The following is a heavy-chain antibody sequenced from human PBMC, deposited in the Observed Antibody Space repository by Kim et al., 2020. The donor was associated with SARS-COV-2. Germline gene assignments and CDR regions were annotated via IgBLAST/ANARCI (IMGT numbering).Heavy chain of an antibody. CDR1: GFSFSRYS. Sequence: GGSLRLSCAASGFSFSRYSMNWVRQAPGKGLEWISYISSSGATIYYGDSVKGRFTISRDNAKNSLFLHMDSLRDEDMAVYYCARDLYGDYVADSWGQGTLVTVSS. D-gene: IGHD4-17*01. V-gene: IGHV3-48*02. CDR2: ISSSGATI. CDR3: ARDLYGDYVADS. J-gene: IGHJ1*01.